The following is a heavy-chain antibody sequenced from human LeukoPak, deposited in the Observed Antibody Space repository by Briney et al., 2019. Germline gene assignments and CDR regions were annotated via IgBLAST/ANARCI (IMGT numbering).Heavy chain of an antibody. Sequence: GGSLRLSCAASGFAFTNACMSWVRRAPGKGLEWVGRIRSKNNGGTTDYAAPVRGRFSISRDDSKSTLYLQMNSLKTEDTAVYYCTTDPGYRGLYYFDYWGQGTLVTVSS. CDR2: IRSKNNGGTT. CDR3: TTDPGYRGLYYFDY. J-gene: IGHJ4*02. CDR1: GFAFTNAC. V-gene: IGHV3-15*01. D-gene: IGHD5-12*01.